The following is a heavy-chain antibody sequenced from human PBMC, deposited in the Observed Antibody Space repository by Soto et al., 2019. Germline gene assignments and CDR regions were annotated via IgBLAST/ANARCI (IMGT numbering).Heavy chain of an antibody. CDR2: IYYSGST. V-gene: IGHV4-59*11. Sequence: SETLSLIFTVSGVSISSHYWSWIRQPPGKGLEWIGYIYYSGSTNYNPSLKSRVTISVDTSKNQFSLKLSSVTSADTAVYYWARGESGTDYWGQGTLITVSS. J-gene: IGHJ4*02. D-gene: IGHD1-1*01. CDR3: ARGESGTDY. CDR1: GVSISSHY.